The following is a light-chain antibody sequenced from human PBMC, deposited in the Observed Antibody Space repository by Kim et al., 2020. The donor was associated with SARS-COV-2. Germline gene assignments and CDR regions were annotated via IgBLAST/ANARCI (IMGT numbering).Light chain of an antibody. J-gene: IGKJ1*01. Sequence: EIVLTQSPVTLSLSPGERATLSCRASQSVSTSIAWYQQRRGQAPRLLIYGVSNRATGIPVRFSGSGSGTDFTLTISSLEPEDFAIYYCQQYSDWPQTFGQGTKLEI. CDR3: QQYSDWPQT. CDR1: QSVSTS. V-gene: IGKV3-11*01. CDR2: GVS.